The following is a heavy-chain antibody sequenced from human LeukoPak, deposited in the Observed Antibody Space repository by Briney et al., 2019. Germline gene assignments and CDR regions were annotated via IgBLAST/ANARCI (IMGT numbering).Heavy chain of an antibody. V-gene: IGHV1-18*01. J-gene: IGHJ4*02. CDR2: ISAYTGNT. CDR1: GYTFTTYG. CDR3: ARDLDYGDYVAY. D-gene: IGHD4-17*01. Sequence: ASVKVSCKASGYTFTTYGISWVRQAPGQGLEWMGWISAYTGNTNYAQKLQGRVTMTTDTSTSTAYMELRSLRSDDTAVYCCARDLDYGDYVAYWGQGTLVTVSS.